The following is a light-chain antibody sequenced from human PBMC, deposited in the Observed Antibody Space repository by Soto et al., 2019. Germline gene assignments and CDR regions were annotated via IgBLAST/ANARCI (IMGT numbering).Light chain of an antibody. CDR1: QSVSSY. V-gene: IGKV3-11*01. J-gene: IGKJ4*01. Sequence: EIVSTQSPATLSLSPGERATLSCRASQSVSSYLAWYQQKRGQAPSLLIYHASNRATGIPARFSGSGSGTDFTLTISSLEPEDFAVYYCQQRSDWPLTFGGGTKVDIK. CDR2: HAS. CDR3: QQRSDWPLT.